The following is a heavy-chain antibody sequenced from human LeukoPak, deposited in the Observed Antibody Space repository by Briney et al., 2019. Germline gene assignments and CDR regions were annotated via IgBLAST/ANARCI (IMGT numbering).Heavy chain of an antibody. CDR1: GFTFSSYD. D-gene: IGHD2-2*01. J-gene: IGHJ6*02. CDR2: IGTAGDT. CDR3: ARGRYCSSTSCYDPNYYYYYGMNV. Sequence: GGSLRLSCAASGFTFSSYDMHWVRQATGKGLEWGSAIGTAGDTYYPGSVKGRFTISRENAKNSLYLQMNSLRAGDTAVYYCARGRYCSSTSCYDPNYYYYYGMNVWGQGTTVTVSS. V-gene: IGHV3-13*01.